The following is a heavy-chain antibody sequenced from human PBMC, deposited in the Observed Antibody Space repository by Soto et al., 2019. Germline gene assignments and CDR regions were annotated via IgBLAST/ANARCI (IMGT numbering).Heavy chain of an antibody. CDR2: IYHSGRT. CDR1: VGSIRSVNFY. J-gene: IGHJ4*02. Sequence: RSRTCAVSVGSIRSVNFYWCWIRHPPGKGLGGVGDIYHSGRTYYNPSLKSRITISLDTYKRQFSLNLSSVTAADTAVYFCARTHHSDGSATDYWRQGTLVTVSS. D-gene: IGHD1-26*01. V-gene: IGHV4-30-4*01. CDR3: ARTHHSDGSATDY.